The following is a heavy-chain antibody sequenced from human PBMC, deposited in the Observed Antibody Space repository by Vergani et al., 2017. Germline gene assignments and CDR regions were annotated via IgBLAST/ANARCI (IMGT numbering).Heavy chain of an antibody. D-gene: IGHD2-2*01. CDR1: GGTFSSYA. V-gene: IGHV1-69*01. CDR2: IIPIFGTA. J-gene: IGHJ3*02. CDR3: ARDRAIVVVPAAINAFDI. Sequence: QVQLVQSGAEGKKPGSSVKVSCKASGGTFSSYAISWVRQAPGQGLEWMGGIIPIFGTANYAQKFQGRLTITADESTSTAYMELRSRRSEDTAVYYCARDRAIVVVPAAINAFDIWGQGTMVTVSS.